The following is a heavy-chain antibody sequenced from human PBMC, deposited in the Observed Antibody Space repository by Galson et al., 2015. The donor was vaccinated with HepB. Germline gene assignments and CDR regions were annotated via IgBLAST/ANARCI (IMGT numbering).Heavy chain of an antibody. CDR1: GGTFSSYA. CDR3: TRGGGSYPQVIIWFDP. CDR2: IIPIFGTA. V-gene: IGHV1-69*13. Sequence: SVKVSCKASGGTFSSYAISWVRQAPGQGLEWMGGIIPIFGTANYAQKFQGRVTITADESTSTAYMELSSLRSEDTAAYYCTRGGGSYPQVIIWFDPWGQGTLVTVSS. D-gene: IGHD1-26*01. J-gene: IGHJ5*02.